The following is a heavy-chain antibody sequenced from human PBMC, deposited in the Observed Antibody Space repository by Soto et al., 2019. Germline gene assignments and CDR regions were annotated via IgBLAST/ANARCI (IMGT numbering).Heavy chain of an antibody. V-gene: IGHV4-31*03. D-gene: IGHD5-18*01. Sequence: QVQLLESGPGLVKASQTLSLICNVSGVSISSGGYYWSWIRQRPGGGLEWLGFIYYSGISHYNPSLKSRATISVDTSKNQFSLKLISVTAADTAVYYCARTEWIQLWFDYWGQGALVTVS. CDR1: GVSISSGGYY. J-gene: IGHJ4*02. CDR2: IYYSGIS. CDR3: ARTEWIQLWFDY.